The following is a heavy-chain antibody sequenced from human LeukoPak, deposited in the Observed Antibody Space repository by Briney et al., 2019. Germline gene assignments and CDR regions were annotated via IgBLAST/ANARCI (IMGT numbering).Heavy chain of an antibody. CDR2: FDPEDGET. CDR3: ATGLSNWNYFDY. D-gene: IGHD1-20*01. V-gene: IGHV1-24*01. CDR1: GYTLTELS. J-gene: IGHJ4*02. Sequence: ASVKVSCKVSGYTLTELSMHWVRQAPGKGLEWMGGFDPEDGETIYAQKFQGRVTMTEDTSTDTAYMELSSLRSEDTAVYCCATGLSNWNYFDYWGQGTLVTVSS.